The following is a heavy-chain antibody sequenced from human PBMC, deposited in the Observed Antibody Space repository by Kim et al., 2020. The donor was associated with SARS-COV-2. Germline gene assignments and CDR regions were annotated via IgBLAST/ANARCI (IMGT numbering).Heavy chain of an antibody. CDR2: ISYDGSNK. CDR1: GFTFSSYG. CDR3: ASYDSSGYYYVGGMDV. J-gene: IGHJ6*02. D-gene: IGHD3-22*01. Sequence: GGSLRLSCAASGFTFSSYGMHWVRQAPGKGLEWVAVISYDGSNKYYADSVKGRFTISRDNSKNTLYLQMNSLRAEDTAVYYCASYDSSGYYYVGGMDVWGQGTTVTVSS. V-gene: IGHV3-30*03.